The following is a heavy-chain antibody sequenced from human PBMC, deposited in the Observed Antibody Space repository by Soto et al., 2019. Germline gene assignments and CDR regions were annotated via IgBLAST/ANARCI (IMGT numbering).Heavy chain of an antibody. V-gene: IGHV3-9*01. J-gene: IGHJ4*02. D-gene: IGHD3-10*01. Sequence: EVQLVESGGGLVQPGRSLRLSCAASGFTFDDYAMHWVRQAPGKGLEWVSGISWNSGSIGYADSVKGRFTISRDNAKNSLYLQMNSLRAEDTALYYCAKSITMVRGVLPFFDYWGQGTLVTVSS. CDR2: ISWNSGSI. CDR3: AKSITMVRGVLPFFDY. CDR1: GFTFDDYA.